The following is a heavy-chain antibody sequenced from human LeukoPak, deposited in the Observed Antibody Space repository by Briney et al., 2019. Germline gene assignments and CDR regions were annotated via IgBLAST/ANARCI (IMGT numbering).Heavy chain of an antibody. D-gene: IGHD5-24*01. Sequence: SDTLSLTCTVSGDSISTYYWSWIRQPPGKGLEWIGCICNSGGTNYNPSLKSRVTISVDTSKNQFSLKLSSVTAADTAVYYCARERDGYNLGWFDPWGQGTLVTVSS. CDR3: ARERDGYNLGWFDP. J-gene: IGHJ5*02. CDR1: GDSISTYY. V-gene: IGHV4-59*01. CDR2: ICNSGGT.